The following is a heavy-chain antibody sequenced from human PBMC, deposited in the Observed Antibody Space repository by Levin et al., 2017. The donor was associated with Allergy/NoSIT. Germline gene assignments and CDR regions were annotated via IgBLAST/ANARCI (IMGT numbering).Heavy chain of an antibody. V-gene: IGHV3-15*01. J-gene: IGHJ4*02. Sequence: GGSLRLSCTASGITFSNAWMSWAHQAPGKGLEWVGRIKSKTDGGTADYASPVKGRFTISRDDSENTLYLQMNSLKTEDTAVYYCTTYISSWYYFDSWGQGTLVTVSS. CDR1: GITFSNAW. D-gene: IGHD6-13*01. CDR3: TTYISSWYYFDS. CDR2: IKSKTDGGTA.